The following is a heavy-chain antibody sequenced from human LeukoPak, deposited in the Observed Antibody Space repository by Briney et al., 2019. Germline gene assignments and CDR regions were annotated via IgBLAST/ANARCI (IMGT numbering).Heavy chain of an antibody. D-gene: IGHD1-26*01. J-gene: IGHJ3*02. CDR3: ARSGRGGAFDI. CDR1: GFTFSSYS. V-gene: IGHV3-21*01. Sequence: GGSLRLSCAASGFTFSSYSMNWVPQAPGKGLEWVSFISSSSSYIYYADSVKGRFTISRDNAKNSLYLQMHSLRAEDTAVYYCARSGRGGAFDIWGHGTMVTVSS. CDR2: ISSSSSYI.